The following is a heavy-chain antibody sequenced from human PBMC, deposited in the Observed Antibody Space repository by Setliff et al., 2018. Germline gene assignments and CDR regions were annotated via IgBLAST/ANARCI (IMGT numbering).Heavy chain of an antibody. Sequence: ETLSLTCTVSGGSISSSSYYWGWIRQPPGKGLEWIGSIYYRGSTYYNPSLKSRVTISVDTSKNQFSLKLSSVTAADTAVYYCARRSTYYNFWSGYWDYWGQGTLVTVSS. CDR3: ARRSTYYNFWSGYWDY. CDR1: GGSISSSSYY. D-gene: IGHD3-3*01. V-gene: IGHV4-39*07. CDR2: IYYRGST. J-gene: IGHJ4*02.